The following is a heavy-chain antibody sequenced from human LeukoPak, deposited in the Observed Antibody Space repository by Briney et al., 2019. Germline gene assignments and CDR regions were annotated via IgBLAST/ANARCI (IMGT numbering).Heavy chain of an antibody. D-gene: IGHD1-26*01. CDR1: GFTFSSYE. CDR2: ISHSGSTI. CDR3: TRKPSGRYADY. Sequence: GGSLRLSCAASGFTFSSYEMNWVRQAPGKGLEWVSCISHSGSTIYYADSVKGRFTISRDNAKDSLSLQMNGLRAEDTAVYYCTRKPSGRYADYWGQGTLVTVSS. J-gene: IGHJ4*02. V-gene: IGHV3-48*03.